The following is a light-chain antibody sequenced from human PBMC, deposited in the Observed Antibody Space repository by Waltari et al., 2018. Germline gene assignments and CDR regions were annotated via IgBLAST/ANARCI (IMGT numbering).Light chain of an antibody. J-gene: IGLJ2*01. CDR2: EVS. CDR3: SSYAGSNNHVI. V-gene: IGLV2-8*01. Sequence: QSALTQPPSASGSPGQSVTISCTGTSSDVGGYNYVSWYQQHPGKAPKLIIYEVSKCPSGVPARFSGSKSGNTASLTVSGLQVEDEADYYCSSYAGSNNHVIFGGGTKLTVL. CDR1: SSDVGGYNY.